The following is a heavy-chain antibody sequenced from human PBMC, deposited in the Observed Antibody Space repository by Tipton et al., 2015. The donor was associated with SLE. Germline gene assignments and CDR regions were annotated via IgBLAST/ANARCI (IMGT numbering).Heavy chain of an antibody. J-gene: IGHJ6*02. CDR3: ARDGSIKGYYGMDV. CDR1: GGSISSHY. D-gene: IGHD1-26*01. CDR2: IYYSGST. Sequence: TLSLTCTVSGGSISSHYWSWIRQPPGKGLEWIGYIYYSGSTNYNPSLKSRVTISVDTSKNQFSLKLSSVTAADTAVYYCARDGSIKGYYGMDVWGQGTTATVSS. V-gene: IGHV4-59*11.